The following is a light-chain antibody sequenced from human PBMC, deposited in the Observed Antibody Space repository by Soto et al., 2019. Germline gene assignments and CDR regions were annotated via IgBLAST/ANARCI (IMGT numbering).Light chain of an antibody. CDR3: QQSYSTPPT. V-gene: IGKV1-39*01. J-gene: IGKJ4*01. CDR1: QSISTY. Sequence: DIQLTQSPSSLSASIGDRVTITCRASQSISTYLNWYQQKPGKAPELMIFAASSLQSGVPSRFSGSGSGTDFTLTISSLQPEEFATYYCQQSYSTPPTFGGGTKVDIK. CDR2: AAS.